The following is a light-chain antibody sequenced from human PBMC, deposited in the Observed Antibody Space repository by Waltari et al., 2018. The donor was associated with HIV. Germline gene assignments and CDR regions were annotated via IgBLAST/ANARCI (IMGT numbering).Light chain of an antibody. CDR1: SSDVGGYNY. J-gene: IGLJ2*01. CDR2: EVS. V-gene: IGLV2-14*01. CDR3: SSYTSSSTLVV. Sequence: QSALTQPASVSGSPGQWITISCPGTSSDVGGYNYVSWYQQHPGKAPKLMIYEVSNRPSGCSNLVSGSKSGNTASLTISGLQAEDEADYYCSSYTSSSTLVVFGGGTKLTVL.